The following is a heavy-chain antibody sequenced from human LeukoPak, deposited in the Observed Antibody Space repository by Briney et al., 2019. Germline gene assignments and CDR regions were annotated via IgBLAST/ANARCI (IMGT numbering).Heavy chain of an antibody. Sequence: PSETLSLTCAVYGGSFSGYYWSWIRQLPGKGLEWIGEINHSGSTNYNPSLKSRVTISVDTSKNQFSLKLSSVTAAGTAVYYCARWDQYYYDSSGYGIRYWGQGTLVTVSS. D-gene: IGHD3-22*01. J-gene: IGHJ4*02. CDR3: ARWDQYYYDSSGYGIRY. CDR2: INHSGST. CDR1: GGSFSGYY. V-gene: IGHV4-34*01.